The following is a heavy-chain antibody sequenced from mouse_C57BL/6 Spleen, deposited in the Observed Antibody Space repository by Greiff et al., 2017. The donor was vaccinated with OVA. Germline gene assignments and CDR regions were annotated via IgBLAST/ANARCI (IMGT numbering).Heavy chain of an antibody. CDR2: IDPSDSYT. CDR3: ARSIITTVVADY. J-gene: IGHJ2*01. D-gene: IGHD1-1*01. Sequence: QVQLQQPGAELVMPGASVKLSCKASGYTFTSYWMHWVKQRPGQGLEWIGEIDPSDSYTNYNQKFKGKSTLTVDKSSSTAYMQLSSLTSEDSAVYYGARSIITTVVADYWGQGTTLTVSS. CDR1: GYTFTSYW. V-gene: IGHV1-69*01.